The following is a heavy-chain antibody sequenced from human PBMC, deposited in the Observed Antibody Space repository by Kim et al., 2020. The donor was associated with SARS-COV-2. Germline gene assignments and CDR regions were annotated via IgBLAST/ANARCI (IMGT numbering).Heavy chain of an antibody. CDR1: GFTFSSYA. CDR2: ISGSGGST. D-gene: IGHD3-9*01. V-gene: IGHV3-23*01. CDR3: AKGSAYYDILTGYYFDY. J-gene: IGHJ4*02. Sequence: GGSLRLSCAASGFTFSSYAMSWVRQAPGKGLEWVSAISGSGGSTYYADSVKGRFTISRDNSKNTLYLQMNSLRAEDTAVYYCAKGSAYYDILTGYYFDYWGQGTLVTVSS.